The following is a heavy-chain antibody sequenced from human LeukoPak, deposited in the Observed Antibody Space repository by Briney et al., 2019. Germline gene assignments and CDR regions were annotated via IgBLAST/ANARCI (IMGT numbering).Heavy chain of an antibody. CDR2: INPSGGST. CDR3: ARPNGSGWTFDY. J-gene: IGHJ4*02. CDR1: GYTFTSYY. D-gene: IGHD6-19*01. V-gene: IGHV1-46*01. Sequence: ASVKVSCKASGYTFTSYYMHWVRQAPGQGLEWMGIINPSGGSTSYAQKFQGRVTMTRDTSTSTVYMELSGLRSEDTAVYYCARPNGSGWTFDYWGQGTLVTVSS.